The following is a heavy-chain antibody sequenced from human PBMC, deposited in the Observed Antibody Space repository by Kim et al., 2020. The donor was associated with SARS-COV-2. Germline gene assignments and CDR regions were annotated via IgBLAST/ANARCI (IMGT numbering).Heavy chain of an antibody. Sequence: SETLSLTCTVSGGSVSSGGYYWSWIRQHPGKGLEWIGYIYYSGSTYYNPSLKSRVTISVDTSKNQFSLKLSSVTAADTAVYYCARVSPGWVDYWGQGTLVTVSS. V-gene: IGHV4-31*03. D-gene: IGHD3-16*01. CDR1: GGSVSSGGYY. CDR3: ARVSPGWVDY. J-gene: IGHJ4*02. CDR2: IYYSGST.